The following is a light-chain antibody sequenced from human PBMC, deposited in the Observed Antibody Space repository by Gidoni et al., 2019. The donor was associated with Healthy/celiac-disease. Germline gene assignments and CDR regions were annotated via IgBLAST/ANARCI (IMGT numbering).Light chain of an antibody. J-gene: IGLJ3*02. CDR2: LNSDGSH. Sequence: QLVLTQSPSASASLGASVKLTCTLSSGHSSYAIAWHQQQPEKAPRYLMNLNSDGSHSKGDGIPDRFSGSSSGAERYLTISSLQSEDEADYYCQTWGTGIQVFGGGTKLTVL. CDR3: QTWGTGIQV. V-gene: IGLV4-69*01. CDR1: SGHSSYA.